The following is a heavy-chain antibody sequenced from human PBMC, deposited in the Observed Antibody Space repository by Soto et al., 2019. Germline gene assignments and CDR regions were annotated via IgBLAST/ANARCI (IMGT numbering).Heavy chain of an antibody. J-gene: IGHJ3*02. CDR3: ARHRRAGQGDFWSGRINQKVLDAFDI. Sequence: QLQLQESGPGLVKPSETLSLTCTVSGGSISSSSYYWGWIRQPPGKGLEWIGSIYYSGSTYYNPSLKSRVTISVATSKNQFSLKLSSVTAADTAVYYCARHRRAGQGDFWSGRINQKVLDAFDIWGQGTMVTVSS. CDR2: IYYSGST. V-gene: IGHV4-39*01. CDR1: GGSISSSSYY. D-gene: IGHD3-3*01.